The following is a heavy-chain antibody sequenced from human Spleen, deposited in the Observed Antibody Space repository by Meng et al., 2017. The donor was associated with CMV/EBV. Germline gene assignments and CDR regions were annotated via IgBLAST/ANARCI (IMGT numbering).Heavy chain of an antibody. J-gene: IGHJ4*02. V-gene: IGHV3-11*04. CDR1: GFSVSSSY. Sequence: GESLKISCAASGFSVSSSYMSWVRQAPGKGLEWVSYISSSGSTIYYADSVKGRFTISRDNAKNSLYLQMNSLRAEDTAVYYCAREVRGVISYWGQGTLVTVSS. D-gene: IGHD3-10*01. CDR2: ISSSGSTI. CDR3: AREVRGVISY.